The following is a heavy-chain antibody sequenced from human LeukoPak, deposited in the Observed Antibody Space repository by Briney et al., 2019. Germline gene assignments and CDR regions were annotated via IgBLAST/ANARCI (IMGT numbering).Heavy chain of an antibody. CDR3: AKDQGPVVAATPDY. CDR1: GFTSTSYA. J-gene: IGHJ4*02. CDR2: ISGSGGST. V-gene: IGHV3-23*01. D-gene: IGHD2-15*01. Sequence: PRGSLRLSCAAPGFTSTSYAMSWVRQAPGKGLEWVSAISGSGGSTYYADSVKGRFTISRDNSKNTLYLQMNSLRAEDTAVYYCAKDQGPVVAATPDYWGQGTLVTVSS.